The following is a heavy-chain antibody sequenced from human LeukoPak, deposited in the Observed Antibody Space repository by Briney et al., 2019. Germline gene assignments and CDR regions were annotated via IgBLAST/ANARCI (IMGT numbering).Heavy chain of an antibody. Sequence: GASVKVSCKASGYTFTSYAMHWVRQAPGQRLEWMGWINAGNGNKKYSQKFQGRVTITRDTSASTAYMELSSLRSEDTAVYYCARDLMFDYWGQGTLVTVSS. CDR3: ARDLMFDY. V-gene: IGHV1-3*01. CDR2: INAGNGNK. CDR1: GYTFTSYA. J-gene: IGHJ4*02.